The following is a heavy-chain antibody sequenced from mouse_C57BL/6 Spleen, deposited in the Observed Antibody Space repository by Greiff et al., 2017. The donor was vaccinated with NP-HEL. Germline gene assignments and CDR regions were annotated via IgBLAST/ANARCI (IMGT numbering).Heavy chain of an antibody. Sequence: EVQLVESGPGMVKPSQSLSLTCTVTGYSITSGYDWHWIRHFPGNKLEWMGYISYSGSTNYNPSLKSRISITHDTSKNHFFLKLNSVTTEDTATYYCARESSSYWYFDVWGTGTTVTVSS. CDR3: ARESSSYWYFDV. V-gene: IGHV3-1*01. D-gene: IGHD1-1*01. CDR1: GYSITSGYD. J-gene: IGHJ1*03. CDR2: ISYSGST.